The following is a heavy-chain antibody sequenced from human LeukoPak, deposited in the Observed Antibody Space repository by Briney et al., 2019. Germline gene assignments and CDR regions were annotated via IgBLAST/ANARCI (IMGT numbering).Heavy chain of an antibody. D-gene: IGHD1-1*01. Sequence: GGSLRLSCAASGFSFDDYGMHWVRQAPGKGLVWVSRINTDESGTSYADSVKGRFTISRDNAKNTLYLQMNSLRAEDTAVYYCARGNAHALDIWGQGTMVTVSS. J-gene: IGHJ3*02. CDR2: INTDESGT. CDR1: GFSFDDYG. V-gene: IGHV3-74*01. CDR3: ARGNAHALDI.